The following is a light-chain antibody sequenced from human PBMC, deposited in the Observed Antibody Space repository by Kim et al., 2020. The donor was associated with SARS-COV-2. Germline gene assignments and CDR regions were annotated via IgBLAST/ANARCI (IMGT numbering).Light chain of an antibody. J-gene: IGKJ4*01. CDR2: GAS. V-gene: IGKV3-20*01. Sequence: LSPGERATLSCRASQSFSSSYLAWYQQKPGQTPRLLIYGASNRATDIPDRFSGSGSGTDFTLTISRLEAEDCAVYYCQQYGNSPLTFGGGTKVEI. CDR3: QQYGNSPLT. CDR1: QSFSSSY.